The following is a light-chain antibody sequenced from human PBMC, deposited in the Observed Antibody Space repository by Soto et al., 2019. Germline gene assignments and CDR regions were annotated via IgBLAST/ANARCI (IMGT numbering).Light chain of an antibody. CDR1: QSVSSN. V-gene: IGKV3-15*01. CDR3: QHYNSYSEA. Sequence: EIVLTQSPDTLAVSPGEVATLSCWASQSVSSNLAWYQQKPGQAPRLLIYGASTRATGIPARFSGSGSGTEFTLTISSLQPDDFATYYCQHYNSYSEAFGQGTKVDIK. CDR2: GAS. J-gene: IGKJ1*01.